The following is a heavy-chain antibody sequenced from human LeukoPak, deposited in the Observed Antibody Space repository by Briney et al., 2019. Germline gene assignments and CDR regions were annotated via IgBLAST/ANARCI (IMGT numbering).Heavy chain of an antibody. CDR2: FYYSGTT. V-gene: IGHV4-39*02. CDR3: AIDTRGYYEFDY. J-gene: IGHJ4*02. CDR1: GGAMSNSYYY. Sequence: SETLSLNCSVSGGAMSNSYYYWGWIRQPPGKGLEWIGSFYYSGTTYYNPSLKSRVSVSVDTSKNHFSLSLSSVTDADTAVYYCAIDTRGYYEFDYWGQGILVTVSS. D-gene: IGHD3-22*01.